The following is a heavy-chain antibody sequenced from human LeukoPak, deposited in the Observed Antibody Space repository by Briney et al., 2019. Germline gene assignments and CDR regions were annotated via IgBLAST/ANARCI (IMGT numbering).Heavy chain of an antibody. J-gene: IGHJ4*02. D-gene: IGHD4-17*01. Sequence: SETLFLTYAVSDYSISSGYYWGWLRQPPGKGLEWIANIYHSGSTYYNPSLKRRVAISVDTSKNQFSLKLSSVTATDTAVYYCARQGDYNGCFDYWGQGTLLTVSS. CDR1: DYSISSGYY. V-gene: IGHV4-38-2*01. CDR3: ARQGDYNGCFDY. CDR2: IYHSGST.